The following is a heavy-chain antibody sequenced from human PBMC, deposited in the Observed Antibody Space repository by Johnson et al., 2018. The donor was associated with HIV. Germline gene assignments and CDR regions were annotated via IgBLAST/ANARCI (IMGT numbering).Heavy chain of an antibody. CDR3: AKDECGGSCLGDVLDI. V-gene: IGHV3-30-3*01. CDR1: GFTFSSYA. D-gene: IGHD2-15*01. CDR2: ISYDGSNK. J-gene: IGHJ3*02. Sequence: VQLVESGGGVVQPGRSLRLSCAASGFTFSSYAMHWVRQAPGKGLEWVAVISYDGSNKYYADSVKGRFTISRDNSKNTLYLQMNSLRAEDTAVYYCAKDECGGSCLGDVLDIWGQGTMVTVSS.